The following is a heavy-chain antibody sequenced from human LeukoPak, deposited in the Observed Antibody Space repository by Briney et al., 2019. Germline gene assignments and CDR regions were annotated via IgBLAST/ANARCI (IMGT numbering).Heavy chain of an antibody. D-gene: IGHD3-3*01. Sequence: KTGGSLRLSCAASGFTFSSYSMNWVRQAPGKGLEWVSSISSSSSYIYYADSVKGRFTISRDNAKNSLYLQMNSLRAEDTAVYYCARGPYYDFWSGYMTSYNWFDPWGQGTLVTVSS. CDR2: ISSSSSYI. J-gene: IGHJ5*02. CDR1: GFTFSSYS. V-gene: IGHV3-21*01. CDR3: ARGPYYDFWSGYMTSYNWFDP.